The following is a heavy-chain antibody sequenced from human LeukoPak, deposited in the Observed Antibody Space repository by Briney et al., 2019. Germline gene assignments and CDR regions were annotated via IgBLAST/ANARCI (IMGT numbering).Heavy chain of an antibody. D-gene: IGHD1-20*01. CDR1: GFTFDDYA. Sequence: GGSLRLSCVASGFTFDDYAMHWVRHAPGKGLEWVSGISWNSGNIDYADSVKGRFTISRDNAKHSLYLQMNSLRAEDTALYYCAKGTSITETTDAGDYWGQGTLVTVSS. CDR3: AKGTSITETTDAGDY. CDR2: ISWNSGNI. V-gene: IGHV3-9*01. J-gene: IGHJ4*02.